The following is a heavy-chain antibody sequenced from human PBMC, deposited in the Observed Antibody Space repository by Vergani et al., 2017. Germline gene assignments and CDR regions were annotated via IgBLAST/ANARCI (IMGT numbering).Heavy chain of an antibody. CDR1: GFTFNAYG. J-gene: IGHJ4*02. V-gene: IGHV3-30*02. Sequence: VQLLESGGGLVQPGGSLRLSCAASGFTFNAYGMHWVRQAPGKGLEWLSFIRYDGRNKYYADSVKGRFTISKDNSKNTVYLQLNSLTDGDTALYYCAKDDEYYGPDTLHYFDFWGQGIQVTVSS. CDR3: AKDDEYYGPDTLHYFDF. D-gene: IGHD2/OR15-2a*01. CDR2: IRYDGRNK.